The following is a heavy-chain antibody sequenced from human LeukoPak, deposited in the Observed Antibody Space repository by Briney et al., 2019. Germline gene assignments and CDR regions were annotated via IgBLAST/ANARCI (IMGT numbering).Heavy chain of an antibody. J-gene: IGHJ5*02. CDR2: ISYHGDIT. CDR1: GFTFSSYA. D-gene: IGHD3-22*01. Sequence: GGSLRLSCAASGFTFSSYAMHWVRQAPGKGLEWVALISYHGDITYYADSVKGRFTLSRDNSKTTLFLQMNSLRAEDTALYYCAKGSSGYFVDLWGQGTLVTVSS. CDR3: AKGSSGYFVDL. V-gene: IGHV3-30*07.